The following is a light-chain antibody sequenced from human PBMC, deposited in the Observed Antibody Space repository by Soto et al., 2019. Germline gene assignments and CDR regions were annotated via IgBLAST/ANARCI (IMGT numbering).Light chain of an antibody. J-gene: IGLJ2*01. CDR2: DVT. V-gene: IGLV2-14*01. CDR1: SSDIGTYDY. Sequence: QSALTQPASVSGSPGQSITISCTGTSSDIGTYDYVSWYQQSPGKAPKLLISDVTHRPSGVSSRFSGSKSGNTASLTIAGLQAEDEADYYCSSYTGTSNVVAFAGGTKLAVL. CDR3: SSYTGTSNVVA.